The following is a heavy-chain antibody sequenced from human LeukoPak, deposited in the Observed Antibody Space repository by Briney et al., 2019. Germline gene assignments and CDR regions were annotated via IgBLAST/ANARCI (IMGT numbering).Heavy chain of an antibody. CDR3: ATATYYDSSGYYSHAFDI. Sequence: GGSLRLSCAASGFTFSSYWMHGVRQAPGKGLVWVSRINSDGSSTSYADSVKGRFTISRDNAKNTLYLQMNSLRAEDTAVYYCATATYYDSSGYYSHAFDIWGQGTMVTVSS. CDR1: GFTFSSYW. J-gene: IGHJ3*02. D-gene: IGHD3-22*01. V-gene: IGHV3-74*01. CDR2: INSDGSST.